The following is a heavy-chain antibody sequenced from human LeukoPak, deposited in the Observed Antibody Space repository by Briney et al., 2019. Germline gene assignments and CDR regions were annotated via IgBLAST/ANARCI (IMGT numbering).Heavy chain of an antibody. CDR3: ARSAGLGYCSSTSCYENDY. CDR1: GYSFTSYW. Sequence: GESLQISCKGSGYSFTSYWIGWVRQMPGKGLEWMGIIYPGDSDTRYSPSFQGQVTISADKSISTAYLQWSSLKASDTAMYYCARSAGLGYCSSTSCYENDYWGQGTLVTVSS. D-gene: IGHD2-2*01. CDR2: IYPGDSDT. V-gene: IGHV5-51*01. J-gene: IGHJ4*02.